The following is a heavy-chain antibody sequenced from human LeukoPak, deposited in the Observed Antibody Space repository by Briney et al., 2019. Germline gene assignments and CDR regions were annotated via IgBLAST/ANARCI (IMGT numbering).Heavy chain of an antibody. CDR3: AKDRDPVVNTDYYYGMNV. Sequence: PGGSLRLSCAASGFTVSSNYMSWVRQAPGKGLEWVAAISYDRSNEYYADSVEGRFTISRDNSKNTLYLQMNSLRGEDTAVYYCAKDRDPVVNTDYYYGMNVWGQGTTVTVSS. J-gene: IGHJ6*02. CDR1: GFTVSSNY. V-gene: IGHV3-30*18. CDR2: ISYDRSNE. D-gene: IGHD4-17*01.